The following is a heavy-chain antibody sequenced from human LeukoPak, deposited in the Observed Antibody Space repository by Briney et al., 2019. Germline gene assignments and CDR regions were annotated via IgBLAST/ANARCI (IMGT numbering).Heavy chain of an antibody. CDR2: ISGTSSYI. J-gene: IGHJ4*02. D-gene: IGHD1-1*01. CDR1: GFTSITYT. CDR3: ARELQLERLAFGKEGSAFDY. V-gene: IGHV3-21*01. Sequence: GGSLRLSCAASGFTSITYTMNWVRQAPGKGLEWVSSISGTSSYIYYADSVKGRFTISRDNAKNSLYLQMNRLRADDTAVYYCARELQLERLAFGKEGSAFDYWGQGTLVTVSS.